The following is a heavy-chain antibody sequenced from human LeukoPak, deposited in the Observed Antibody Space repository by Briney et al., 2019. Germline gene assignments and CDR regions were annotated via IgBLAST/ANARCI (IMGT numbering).Heavy chain of an antibody. CDR1: GGSISSYY. Sequence: PSETLSLTCTVSGGSISSYYWSWIRQPPGKGLEWIGYIYYSGSTNYNPSLKSRVTISVDTSKNQFSLKLSSVTAADTAVYYCARTPFPYYFDYWGQGTLVTVSS. V-gene: IGHV4-59*01. CDR3: ARTPFPYYFDY. D-gene: IGHD2-15*01. J-gene: IGHJ4*02. CDR2: IYYSGST.